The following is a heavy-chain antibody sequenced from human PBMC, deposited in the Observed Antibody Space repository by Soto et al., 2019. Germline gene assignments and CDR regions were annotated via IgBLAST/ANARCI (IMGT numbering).Heavy chain of an antibody. CDR3: ARQEGSGVNPPDYYYGMDV. CDR2: IYPGDSDT. D-gene: IGHD3-10*01. J-gene: IGHJ6*02. V-gene: IGHV5-51*01. CDR1: GYSFTSYW. Sequence: EVQLVQSGAEVKKPGESLKISCKGSGYSFTSYWIGWVRQMPGKGLEWMGIIYPGDSDTRYSPSFQGQVTISADKSISTAHLQWSSLKASDTAMYYCARQEGSGVNPPDYYYGMDVWGQGTTVTVSS.